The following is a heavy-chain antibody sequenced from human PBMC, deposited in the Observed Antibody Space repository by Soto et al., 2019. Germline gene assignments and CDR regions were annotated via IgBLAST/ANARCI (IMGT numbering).Heavy chain of an antibody. D-gene: IGHD1-26*01. V-gene: IGHV1-2*02. Sequence: ASGQVSCRASGYTFTGYYVHWVRQAPGQGLEWMGWINPNSGDTYLAQRFQGRVTMNRDTSIGTAYMELRGLTSDDTAEYYCAKGGAIVAAGTRVYLYNAMDVWGQGTTVTVSS. CDR3: AKGGAIVAAGTRVYLYNAMDV. CDR2: INPNSGDT. J-gene: IGHJ6*02. CDR1: GYTFTGYY.